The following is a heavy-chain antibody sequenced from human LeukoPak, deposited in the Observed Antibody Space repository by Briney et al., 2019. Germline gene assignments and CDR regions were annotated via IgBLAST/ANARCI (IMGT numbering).Heavy chain of an antibody. CDR1: GYTFTGYY. J-gene: IGHJ3*02. V-gene: IGHV1-2*02. CDR2: INPNSGGT. CDR3: ARKGGSYGAFDI. D-gene: IGHD1-26*01. Sequence: ASVKVSCKASGYTFTGYYMHLVRQAPGQGLEWMGWINPNSGGTNYAQKFQGRVTMTRDTSISTAYMELSRLRSDDTAVYYCARKGGSYGAFDIWGQGTMVTVSS.